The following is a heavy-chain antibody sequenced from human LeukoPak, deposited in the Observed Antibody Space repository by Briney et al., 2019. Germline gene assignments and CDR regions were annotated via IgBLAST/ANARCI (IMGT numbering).Heavy chain of an antibody. CDR2: ITGDGAST. CDR3: ARTGNFDY. V-gene: IGHV3-43*02. Sequence: GGSLRLSCAASGFTFDDYAMHWVRQAPGKGLEWVSLITGDGASTYYADSVKGRFTISRVNSKNSLYLQMNSLRSEDTALYYCARTGNFDYWGQGTLVTVSS. CDR1: GFTFDDYA. D-gene: IGHD1-14*01. J-gene: IGHJ4*02.